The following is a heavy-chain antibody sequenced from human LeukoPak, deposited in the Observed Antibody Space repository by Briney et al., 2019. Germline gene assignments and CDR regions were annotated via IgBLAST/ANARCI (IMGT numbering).Heavy chain of an antibody. V-gene: IGHV3-53*01. CDR2: IYSGGST. Sequence: PGGSLRLSCAASGFTFSSNYMSWVRQAPGKGLEWVSVIYSGGSTYYADSVKGRFTISRDNSKNTLYPQMNSLRAEDTAVYYCRWIQLWPPAFDIWGQGTMVTVSS. D-gene: IGHD5-18*01. CDR1: GFTFSSNY. CDR3: RWIQLWPPAFDI. J-gene: IGHJ3*02.